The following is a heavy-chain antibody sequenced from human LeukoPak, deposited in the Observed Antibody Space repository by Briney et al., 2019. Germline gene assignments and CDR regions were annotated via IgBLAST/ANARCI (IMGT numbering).Heavy chain of an antibody. CDR1: GYSFTSYW. Sequence: GESLKISCKGSGYSFTSYWIGWVRQIPGKGLGWIGIIYPGDSDTRYSPSFQGRVTISADKSISTAYLQWSSLKASDTAMYYCTRQADMRTWFDPWGQGTLVTVSS. J-gene: IGHJ5*02. CDR3: TRQADMRTWFDP. D-gene: IGHD2-15*01. V-gene: IGHV5-51*01. CDR2: IYPGDSDT.